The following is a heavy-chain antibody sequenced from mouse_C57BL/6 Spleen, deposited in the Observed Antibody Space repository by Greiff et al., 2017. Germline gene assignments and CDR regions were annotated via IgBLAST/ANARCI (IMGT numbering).Heavy chain of an antibody. CDR2: ISPGDGDT. J-gene: IGHJ1*03. D-gene: IGHD1-1*01. CDR1: GYAFSSSW. V-gene: IGHV1-82*01. CDR3: ARDSYYYGSSLRWYFDV. Sequence: QVQLQQSGPELVKPGASVKISCKASGYAFSSSWMNWVKQRPGKGLEWIGRISPGDGDTNYNGKFKGKATLTADKSSSTAYMKLSSLTSEDSAVYFCARDSYYYGSSLRWYFDVWGTGTTVTVSS.